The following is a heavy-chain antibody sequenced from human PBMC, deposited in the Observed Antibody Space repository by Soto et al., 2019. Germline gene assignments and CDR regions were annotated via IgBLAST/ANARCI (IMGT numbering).Heavy chain of an antibody. CDR1: GFTFSSYG. Sequence: GGSLRLSCAASGFTFSSYGMHWVRQAPGKGLEWVAVIWYDGSNKYYADSVKGRFTISRDNSKNTLYLQMNSLRAEDTAVYYCARDMRRYCSGGSCYSFDYWGQGTLVTVSS. CDR2: IWYDGSNK. CDR3: ARDMRRYCSGGSCYSFDY. V-gene: IGHV3-33*01. D-gene: IGHD2-15*01. J-gene: IGHJ4*02.